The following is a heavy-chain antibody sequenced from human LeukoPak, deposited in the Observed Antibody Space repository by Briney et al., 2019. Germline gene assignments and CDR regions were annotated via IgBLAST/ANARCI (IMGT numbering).Heavy chain of an antibody. CDR1: GLTFSDYW. V-gene: IGHV3-74*01. Sequence: PGGSLRLSCAVSGLTFSDYWMHGVRQAPGKGLVWGSRISNDGTSTSYADSAKGRFTISRDKSKNTLSLQMNGLRVEDTAVYYCAKVMPPGRIRFYSYYMDVWGKGTTVSVS. CDR3: AKVMPPGRIRFYSYYMDV. CDR2: ISNDGTST. D-gene: IGHD2-15*01. J-gene: IGHJ6*03.